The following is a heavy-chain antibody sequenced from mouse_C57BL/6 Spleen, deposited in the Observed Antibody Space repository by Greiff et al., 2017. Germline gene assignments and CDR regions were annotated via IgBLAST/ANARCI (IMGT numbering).Heavy chain of an antibody. CDR3: ARGSPFFDY. CDR1: GYSITSGYY. Sequence: VQLQESGPGLVKPSQSLSLTCSVTGYSITSGYYWNWIRQFPGNKLEWMGYISYDGSNNYNPSLKHRISITRDTSKNQFFLKLNSVTTEDTATYYCARGSPFFDYWCQGTTLTVAS. CDR2: ISYDGSN. J-gene: IGHJ2*01. V-gene: IGHV3-6*01. D-gene: IGHD6-1*01.